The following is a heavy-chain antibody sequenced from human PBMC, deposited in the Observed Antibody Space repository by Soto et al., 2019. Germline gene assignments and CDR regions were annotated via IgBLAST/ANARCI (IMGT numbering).Heavy chain of an antibody. J-gene: IGHJ5*02. CDR1: GDSMSTYY. CDR2: VHSSGST. V-gene: IGHV4-59*01. CDR3: ARGGGWLPDL. D-gene: IGHD3-22*01. Sequence: QLQLQESGPGLVKSSETLSLTCTVSGDSMSTYYWYWIRQPPGKGLEWIGYVHSSGSTNYNPSLKSRVTISLDTSNNQFSLHLTSVTAADTAVYYCARGGGWLPDLWGQGTLVTVST.